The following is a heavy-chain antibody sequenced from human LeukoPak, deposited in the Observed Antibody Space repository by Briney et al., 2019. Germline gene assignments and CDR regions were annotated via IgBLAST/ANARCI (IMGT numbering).Heavy chain of an antibody. V-gene: IGHV1-18*04. CDR3: ARSPVGSYRFDDAFDI. CDR1: GYTFTGYY. J-gene: IGHJ3*02. Sequence: GASVKVSCKASGYTFTGYYMHWVRQAPGQGLEWMGWISAYNGNTNYAQKLQGRVTMTTDTSTSTAYMELRSLRSDDTAVYYCARSPVGSYRFDDAFDIWGQGTMVTVSS. CDR2: ISAYNGNT. D-gene: IGHD1-26*01.